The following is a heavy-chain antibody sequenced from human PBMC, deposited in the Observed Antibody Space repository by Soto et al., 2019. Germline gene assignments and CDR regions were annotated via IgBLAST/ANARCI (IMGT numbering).Heavy chain of an antibody. CDR2: IYSGGST. CDR1: GFTFSSYA. J-gene: IGHJ4*02. D-gene: IGHD3-16*02. CDR3: ARVDYVWGSYRLAPVIDY. Sequence: GGSLRLSCAASGFTFSSYAMHWVRQAPGKGLEWVSVIYSGGSTYYADSVKGRFTISRDNSKNTLYLQMNSLRAEDTAVYYCARVDYVWGSYRLAPVIDYWGQGTLVTVSS. V-gene: IGHV3-53*01.